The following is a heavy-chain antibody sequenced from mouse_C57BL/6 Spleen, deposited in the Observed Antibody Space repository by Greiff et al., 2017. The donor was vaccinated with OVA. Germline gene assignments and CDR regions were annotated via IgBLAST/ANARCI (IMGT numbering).Heavy chain of an antibody. CDR3: ARTIYSYAMDY. CDR2: IYPGDGDT. D-gene: IGHD2-1*01. V-gene: IGHV1-82*01. Sequence: QVTLKVSGPELVKPGASVKISCKASGYAFSSSWMNWVKQRPGKGLEWIGRIYPGDGDTNYNGKFKGKATLTADKSSSTAYMQLSSLTSEDSAVYFCARTIYSYAMDYWGQGTSVTVSS. J-gene: IGHJ4*01. CDR1: GYAFSSSW.